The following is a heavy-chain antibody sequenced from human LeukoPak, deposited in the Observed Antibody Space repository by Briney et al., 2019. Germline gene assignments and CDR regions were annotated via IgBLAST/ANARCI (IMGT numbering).Heavy chain of an antibody. CDR1: GGSIISSDYH. CDR3: ARHCCSGPAKRVFDI. D-gene: IGHD2-15*01. Sequence: SETLSLTCTVSGGSIISSDYHWGWVRQPPGKGLEWIGTISYRGNTDYNPSLRSRVTISVDTSNNQFSLRLGSVTAADTAVYHCARHCCSGPAKRVFDIWGEGTMVTVSS. V-gene: IGHV4-39*01. CDR2: ISYRGNT. J-gene: IGHJ3*02.